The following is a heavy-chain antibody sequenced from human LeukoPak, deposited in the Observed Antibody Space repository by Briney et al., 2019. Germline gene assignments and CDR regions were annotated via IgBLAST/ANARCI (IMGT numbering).Heavy chain of an antibody. CDR1: GFTFSSYA. V-gene: IGHV3-23*01. J-gene: IGHJ4*02. CDR2: IAGSGATP. CDR3: ARSTVITTKKYYFDY. Sequence: GGSLRLSCEASGFTFSSYAMGWVRQTPGKGLEWVSAIAGSGATPYYADSVKGRLTISKDNSKNTLYLQMNSLRVEDTAVYYCARSTVITTKKYYFDYWGQGTLVTVSS. D-gene: IGHD4-17*01.